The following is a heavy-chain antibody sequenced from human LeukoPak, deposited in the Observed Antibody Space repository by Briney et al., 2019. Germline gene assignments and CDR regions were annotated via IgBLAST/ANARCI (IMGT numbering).Heavy chain of an antibody. CDR3: ARDRGGSYTPLDY. D-gene: IGHD1-26*01. CDR1: GFTFSGYS. CDR2: ISSGGGAI. J-gene: IGHJ4*02. V-gene: IGHV3-48*02. Sequence: PGGSLRLSCAAAGFTFSGYSMNWVRQAPVKGLEWLPFISSGGGAIFYADSVMGRFTISRDDAKNSLYLQMNSLRDEDTAVYFCARDRGGSYTPLDYWGQGTLVTVSS.